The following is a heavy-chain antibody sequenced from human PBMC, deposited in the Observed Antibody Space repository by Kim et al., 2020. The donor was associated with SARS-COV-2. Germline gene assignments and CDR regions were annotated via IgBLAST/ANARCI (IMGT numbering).Heavy chain of an antibody. CDR3: AKSPGWELPHAFDI. J-gene: IGHJ3*02. D-gene: IGHD1-26*01. Sequence: AVYVKGRFTISRDNSKNTLYLQMNSLRAEDTAVYYCAKSPGWELPHAFDIWGQGTMVTVSS. V-gene: IGHV3-23*01.